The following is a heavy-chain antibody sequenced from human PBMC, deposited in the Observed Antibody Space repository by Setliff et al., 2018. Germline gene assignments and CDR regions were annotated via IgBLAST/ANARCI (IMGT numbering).Heavy chain of an antibody. CDR2: IWDDGGNK. J-gene: IGHJ4*02. CDR1: GFTFSTYR. D-gene: IGHD2-15*01. V-gene: IGHV3-33*08. Sequence: PGGSLRLSCEASGFTFSTYRMHWVRQAPGKGLEWVAVIWDDGGNKYHADPVKGRFTISRDNSKNTPYLQMNSLRPEDTAVYYCARTCSGSGCYAGLESWGQGTPVTVSS. CDR3: ARTCSGSGCYAGLES.